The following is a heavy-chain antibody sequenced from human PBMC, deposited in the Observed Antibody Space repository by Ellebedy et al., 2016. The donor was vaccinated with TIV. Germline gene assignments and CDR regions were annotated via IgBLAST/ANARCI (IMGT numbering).Heavy chain of an antibody. Sequence: ASVQVSCKASGYTFTAYYFHWVRQAPGQGLEWLGWINPNSGDTYSAQKFQGRVTMTSDTSISTVYMELTSLRSDDTATYYCAREKYCAGSSCPPGDHWGQGTLVTVSS. V-gene: IGHV1-2*02. J-gene: IGHJ5*02. CDR1: GYTFTAYY. CDR2: INPNSGDT. D-gene: IGHD2-15*01. CDR3: AREKYCAGSSCPPGDH.